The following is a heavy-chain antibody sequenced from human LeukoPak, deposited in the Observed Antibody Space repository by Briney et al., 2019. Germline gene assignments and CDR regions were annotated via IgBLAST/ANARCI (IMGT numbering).Heavy chain of an antibody. Sequence: ASVKVSCKASGYTFTSYGISWVRQAPGQGLEWMGWISAYNGNTNYAQKLQGRVTMTTDTSTSTAYMELRSLRSDDTAVYYCARSGNGDSGWYVGGYWGQGTLVTVSS. J-gene: IGHJ4*02. CDR3: ARSGNGDSGWYVGGY. CDR2: ISAYNGNT. CDR1: GYTFTSYG. V-gene: IGHV1-18*01. D-gene: IGHD6-19*01.